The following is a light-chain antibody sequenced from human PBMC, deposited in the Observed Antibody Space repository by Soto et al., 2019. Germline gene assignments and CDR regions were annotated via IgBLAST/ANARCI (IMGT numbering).Light chain of an antibody. Sequence: DIQMTQSPSSLSASVGDRVTITCRASQSISSYLNWYQQKPGKAPKLLIYAASSLQSGVPSRFSGSGSGTDFTLTISSLQPEDFASYYCLQHNTYPWTFGPGTKVEVK. J-gene: IGKJ1*01. V-gene: IGKV1-39*01. CDR1: QSISSY. CDR2: AAS. CDR3: LQHNTYPWT.